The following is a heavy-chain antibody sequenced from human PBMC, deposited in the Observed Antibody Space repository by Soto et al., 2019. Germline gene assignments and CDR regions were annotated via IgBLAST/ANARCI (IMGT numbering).Heavy chain of an antibody. D-gene: IGHD6-13*01. CDR2: ISSSSSYI. V-gene: IGHV3-21*01. CDR1: GFTFSSYS. J-gene: IGHJ4*02. CDR3: ARDLGPYSSSCRFDY. Sequence: GGSLRLSCAASGFTFSSYSMNWVRQAPGKGLEWVSSISSSSSYIYYADSVKGRFTISRDNAKNSLYLQMNSLRAEDTAVYYCARDLGPYSSSCRFDYWGQGTLVTVSS.